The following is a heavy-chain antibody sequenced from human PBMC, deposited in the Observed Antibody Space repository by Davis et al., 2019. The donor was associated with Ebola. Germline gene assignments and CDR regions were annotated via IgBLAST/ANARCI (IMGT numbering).Heavy chain of an antibody. J-gene: IGHJ4*02. Sequence: ASVKVSCKASGYTFTSYYMHWVRQAPGQGLEWMGIINPSGGSTSYAQKFQGRVTMTRDTSTSTVYMELSSLRSEDTAVYYCARTPITMVRGVRGFDYWGQGTLVTVSS. V-gene: IGHV1-46*01. CDR1: GYTFTSYY. CDR2: INPSGGST. CDR3: ARTPITMVRGVRGFDY. D-gene: IGHD3-10*01.